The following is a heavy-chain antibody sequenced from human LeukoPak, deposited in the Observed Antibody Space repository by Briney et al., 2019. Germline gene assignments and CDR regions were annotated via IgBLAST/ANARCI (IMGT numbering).Heavy chain of an antibody. CDR3: AKALYPRVVVTTTASDY. J-gene: IGHJ4*02. D-gene: IGHD2-21*02. Sequence: GGSLRLSCAASGFTFDDYAMHWVRQAPGKGLEWVSGISWNSGSIGYADSVKGRFTISRDNAKNSLYLQMNSLRAEDTALYYCAKALYPRVVVTTTASDYWGQGTLVTVSS. V-gene: IGHV3-9*01. CDR2: ISWNSGSI. CDR1: GFTFDDYA.